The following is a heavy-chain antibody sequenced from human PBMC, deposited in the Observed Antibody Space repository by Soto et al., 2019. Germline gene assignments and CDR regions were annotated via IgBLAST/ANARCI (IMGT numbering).Heavy chain of an antibody. D-gene: IGHD3-10*01. CDR1: GFSVSDYS. V-gene: IGHV3-53*01. J-gene: IGHJ3*02. CDR3: ARDLNVRGVLGVFDI. Sequence: GGSLRLSCAASGFSVSDYSMTWVRQAPGKGLEWVSVYSGGSTHYADSVKGRFTISRDSSRNTVYLQMNRLRGEDTAVYYCARDLNVRGVLGVFDIWGQGTMVTVSS. CDR2: YSGGST.